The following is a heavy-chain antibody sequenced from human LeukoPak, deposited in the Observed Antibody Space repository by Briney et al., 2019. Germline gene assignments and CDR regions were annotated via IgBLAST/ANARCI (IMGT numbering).Heavy chain of an antibody. Sequence: QTGGSLRLSCAASGFTFDDYAMHWVRQAPGKGLEWVSGISWNSGSIGYADSVKGRFTISRDNAKNSLYLQMNSLRAEDTAVYYCARAWYSSSWPPDYWGQGTLVTVSS. V-gene: IGHV3-9*01. J-gene: IGHJ4*02. CDR3: ARAWYSSSWPPDY. CDR2: ISWNSGSI. CDR1: GFTFDDYA. D-gene: IGHD6-13*01.